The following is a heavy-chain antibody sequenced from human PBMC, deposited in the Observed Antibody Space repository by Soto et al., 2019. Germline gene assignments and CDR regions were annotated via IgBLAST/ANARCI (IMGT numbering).Heavy chain of an antibody. J-gene: IGHJ6*02. CDR3: ARDSLLSMVRGVTTDSIYYYYYGIDV. CDR1: GYTFTSYY. D-gene: IGHD3-10*01. CDR2: INPSGGST. Sequence: ASVKVSCKASGYTFTSYYMHWVRQAPGQGLEWMGIINPSGGSTSYAQKFQGRVTMTRDTSKNQFSLKLSSVTAADTAVYYCARDSLLSMVRGVTTDSIYYYYYGIDVWGQGTTVTVSS. V-gene: IGHV1-46*01.